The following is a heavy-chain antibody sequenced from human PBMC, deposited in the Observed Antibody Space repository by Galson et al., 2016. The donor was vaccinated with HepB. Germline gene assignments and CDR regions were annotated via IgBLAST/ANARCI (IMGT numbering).Heavy chain of an antibody. CDR3: ARGEWGDVSSMFYLDY. J-gene: IGHJ4*02. Sequence: SLRLSCAASGFTFSTYSMNWVRQAPGKGLQWVSSISSISSYIYYADSVKGRFTISRDNAKNSLYLQMNSLRADDTAVYYCARGEWGDVSSMFYLDYCGQGILVTVSS. D-gene: IGHD3-16*02. V-gene: IGHV3-21*01. CDR1: GFTFSTYS. CDR2: ISSISSYI.